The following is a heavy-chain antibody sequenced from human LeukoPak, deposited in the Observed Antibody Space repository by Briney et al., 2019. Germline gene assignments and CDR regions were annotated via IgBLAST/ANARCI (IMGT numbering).Heavy chain of an antibody. Sequence: GGSLRLSCAASGFTFIDYDMHWVRQVIGKGLEWVSAIGIRGDTHYSGSVKGRFNISRENAERSLYLQMNSLRAEDTAVYYCARGGIQVSGIDEFDYWGQGTLVTVSS. V-gene: IGHV3-13*01. D-gene: IGHD6-19*01. CDR3: ARGGIQVSGIDEFDY. J-gene: IGHJ4*02. CDR1: GFTFIDYD. CDR2: IGIRGDT.